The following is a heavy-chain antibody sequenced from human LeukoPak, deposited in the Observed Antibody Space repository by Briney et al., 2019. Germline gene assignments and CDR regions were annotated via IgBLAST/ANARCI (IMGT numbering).Heavy chain of an antibody. Sequence: GGSLRLSCAASGLTVSSYSMNWVRQAPEEGLEWVSYISSSSSTIYYAESVKGRFTISRDNAKNPLYLQMNSLRDEDTAVYYCARARASGRSGFDYWGQGTLVTVSS. CDR3: ARARASGRSGFDY. J-gene: IGHJ4*02. D-gene: IGHD2-15*01. V-gene: IGHV3-48*02. CDR2: ISSSSSTI. CDR1: GLTVSSYS.